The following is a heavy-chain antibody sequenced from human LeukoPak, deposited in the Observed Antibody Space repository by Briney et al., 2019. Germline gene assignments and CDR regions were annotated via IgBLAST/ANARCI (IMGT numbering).Heavy chain of an antibody. J-gene: IGHJ4*02. CDR3: AKNPFEFYFDF. CDR2: INPNSGDT. Sequence: ASVKVSCKASGYTLTDYYMHWLRQAPGQGLEWMGWINPNSGDTNYAQKFQGRVTMTRDTSISTAYMELSRLTSDDPAVYYCAKNPFEFYFDFWGQGTLVTVSS. V-gene: IGHV1-2*02. CDR1: GYTLTDYY. D-gene: IGHD1-14*01.